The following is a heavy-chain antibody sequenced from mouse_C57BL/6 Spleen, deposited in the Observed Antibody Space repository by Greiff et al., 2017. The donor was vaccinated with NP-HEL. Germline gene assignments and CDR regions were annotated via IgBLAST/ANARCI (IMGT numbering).Heavy chain of an antibody. CDR3: TGWFAY. CDR2: IDPETGGT. V-gene: IGHV1-15*01. Sequence: VKLQESGAELVRPGASVTLSCKASGYTFTDYEMHWVKQTPVHGLEWIGAIDPETGGTAYNQKFKGKAILTADKSSSTAYMELRSLTSEDSAVYYCTGWFAYWGQGTLVTVSA. J-gene: IGHJ3*01. CDR1: GYTFTDYE.